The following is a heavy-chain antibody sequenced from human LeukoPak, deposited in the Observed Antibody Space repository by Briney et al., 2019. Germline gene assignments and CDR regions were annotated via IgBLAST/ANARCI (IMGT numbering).Heavy chain of an antibody. CDR2: INPNSGGT. CDR3: AREEDVDTAMVTDY. CDR1: GYTFTGYY. D-gene: IGHD5-18*01. J-gene: IGHJ4*02. Sequence: ASVKVPCKASGYTFTGYYMHWVRQAPGQGLEWMGWINPNSGGTNYAQKFQGRVTMTRDTSISTAYMELSRLRSDDTAVYYYAREEDVDTAMVTDYWGQGTLVTVSS. V-gene: IGHV1-2*02.